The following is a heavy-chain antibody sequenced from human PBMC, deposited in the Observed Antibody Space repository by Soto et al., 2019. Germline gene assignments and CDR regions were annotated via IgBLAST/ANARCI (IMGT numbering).Heavy chain of an antibody. D-gene: IGHD2-21*01. CDR2: ISGSGGRT. J-gene: IGHJ6*02. CDR1: GFTFSSYA. Sequence: GGSLRLSFAASGFTFSSYAMSWVRQATGKWLEWVSAISGSGGRTYYADSVKGRFTISRDNSKDTLYLQMNSLRAEDTAVYYCDRLSGDHVAFFSYGMAAWGQGPTVTVSS. V-gene: IGHV3-23*01. CDR3: DRLSGDHVAFFSYGMAA.